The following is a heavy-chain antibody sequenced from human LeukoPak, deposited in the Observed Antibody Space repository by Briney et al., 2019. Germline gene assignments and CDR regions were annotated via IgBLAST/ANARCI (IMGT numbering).Heavy chain of an antibody. CDR1: GFTFSSYA. J-gene: IGHJ4*02. CDR3: ARMGMVRGALYY. D-gene: IGHD3-10*01. V-gene: IGHV3-64*01. CDR2: ISSNGGTT. Sequence: GGSLRLSCAASGFTFSSYAMHWVRQAPGKGLEYVSAISSNGGTTYYANSVKGRFTISRDNSKNSLYQQMNSLRAEDTAVYYCARMGMVRGALYYWGQGTLVTVSS.